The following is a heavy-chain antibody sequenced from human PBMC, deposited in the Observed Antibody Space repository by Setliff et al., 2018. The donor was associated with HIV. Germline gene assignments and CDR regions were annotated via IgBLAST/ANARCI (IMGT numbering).Heavy chain of an antibody. Sequence: SETLSLTCAVSGDSVSSSNWWNWVRQPPGKGLEWIGEIDHSGSTNYNPSLKSRVTISVDKSKNQFSLKLNSVTAADTAVYYCARDYYDDTYYSPGIYYLYYMDVWGKGTTVTVSS. CDR3: ARDYYDDTYYSPGIYYLYYMDV. J-gene: IGHJ6*03. V-gene: IGHV4-4*02. D-gene: IGHD3-10*01. CDR1: GDSVSSSNW. CDR2: IDHSGST.